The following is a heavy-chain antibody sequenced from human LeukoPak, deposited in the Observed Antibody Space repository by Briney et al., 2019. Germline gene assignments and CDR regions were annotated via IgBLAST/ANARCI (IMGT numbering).Heavy chain of an antibody. V-gene: IGHV3-48*01. CDR1: GFSFRSNG. Sequence: HPGGSLRLSCAASGFSFRSNGMHWVRQAPGKGLEWVSYISSSSSTIYYTDSGKGRFTISRDNAKNLLYLQMNNLRAEDTAVYYCARSRDKNTYGYAYWGQGTLVTVSS. CDR2: ISSSSSTI. J-gene: IGHJ4*02. CDR3: ARSRDKNTYGYAY. D-gene: IGHD5-18*01.